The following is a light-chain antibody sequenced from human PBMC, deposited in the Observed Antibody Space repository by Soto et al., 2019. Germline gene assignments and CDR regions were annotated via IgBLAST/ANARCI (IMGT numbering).Light chain of an antibody. Sequence: EIVLAPSPATLSVSPGEGATLSCTASQSVSRYLAWYQQKPGQAPRLLIHGASTRAVGVPARFSGSWSGTDFTLTISSLQSEDSAIYYCHQYKNWPWTFGQGTKVDIK. CDR1: QSVSRY. J-gene: IGKJ1*01. CDR2: GAS. CDR3: HQYKNWPWT. V-gene: IGKV3-15*01.